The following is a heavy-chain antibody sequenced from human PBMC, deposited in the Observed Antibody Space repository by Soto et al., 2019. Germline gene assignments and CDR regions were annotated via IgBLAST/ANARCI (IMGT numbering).Heavy chain of an antibody. Sequence: SETLSLTCAVYGGSFSGYYWSWIRQPPGKGLEWIGEINHSGSTNYNPPLKSRVTISVDTSKNQFSLKLSSVTAADTAVYYCARRRYSGYDTTLFDPWGQGTLVTVSS. J-gene: IGHJ5*02. CDR1: GGSFSGYY. D-gene: IGHD5-12*01. CDR2: INHSGST. CDR3: ARRRYSGYDTTLFDP. V-gene: IGHV4-34*01.